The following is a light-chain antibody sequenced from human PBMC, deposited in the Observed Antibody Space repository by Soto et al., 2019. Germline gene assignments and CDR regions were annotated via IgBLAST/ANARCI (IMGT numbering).Light chain of an antibody. CDR1: TGAVTSDYY. CDR2: NTR. CDR3: LLYYGGARL. Sequence: QTVVTKEPSLTVSPGGTVTLTCASSTGAVTSDYYPNWFQQKPGQAPRALIYNTRNRHSWTPARFSGSLLGGKAALTLSGVHPEDEAEYYCLLYYGGARLFGGGTKLTVL. V-gene: IGLV7-43*01. J-gene: IGLJ2*01.